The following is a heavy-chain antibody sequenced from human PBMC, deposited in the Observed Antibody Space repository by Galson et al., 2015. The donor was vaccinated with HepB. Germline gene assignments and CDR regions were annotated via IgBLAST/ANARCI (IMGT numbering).Heavy chain of an antibody. CDR1: TYTFTIYG. V-gene: IGHV1-3*01. CDR2: INPGNGDT. CDR3: ARGPGSSGYDY. D-gene: IGHD5-12*01. J-gene: IGHJ4*02. Sequence: SVKVSCKASTYTFTIYGMHWVRQAPGHSLEWMGWINPGNGDTEYSQKFQGRVTITRDTSASTAFMELSSLRSEDTAVYFCARGPGSSGYDYWGQGTLVTVSS.